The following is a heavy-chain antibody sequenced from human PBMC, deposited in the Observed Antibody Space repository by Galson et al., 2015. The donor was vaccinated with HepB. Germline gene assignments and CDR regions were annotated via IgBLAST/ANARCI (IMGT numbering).Heavy chain of an antibody. CDR1: GYTFTSYY. CDR2: INPSGGST. Sequence: SVKVSCKASGYTFTSYYMHWVRQAPGQGLEWMGIINPSGGSTSYAQKFQGRVTMTRDTSTSTVYMELSSLRSEDTAVYYCARIFHSSGYSTPFDYWGQGTLVTVSS. CDR3: ARIFHSSGYSTPFDY. J-gene: IGHJ4*02. V-gene: IGHV1-46*01. D-gene: IGHD3-22*01.